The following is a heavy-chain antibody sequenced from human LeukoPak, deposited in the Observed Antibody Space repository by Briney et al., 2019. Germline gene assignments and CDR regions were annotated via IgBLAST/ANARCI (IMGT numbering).Heavy chain of an antibody. Sequence: ASVTVSCMASGYTFNSYFFHWVRQAPGQGLEWMGIINPGSCSTSYTQKFRDRVTMTRDKSTSKVNMELTSLRSEDTAVYYCVRDLGYYHSSGYPTHFDYWGQGTLVTVSP. CDR2: INPGSCST. CDR1: GYTFNSYF. V-gene: IGHV1-46*02. D-gene: IGHD3-22*01. CDR3: VRDLGYYHSSGYPTHFDY. J-gene: IGHJ4*02.